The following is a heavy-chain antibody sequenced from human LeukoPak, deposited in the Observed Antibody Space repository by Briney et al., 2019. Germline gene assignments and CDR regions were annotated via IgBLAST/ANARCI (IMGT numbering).Heavy chain of an antibody. J-gene: IGHJ6*02. CDR2: IYYSGST. CDR3: ARASHAHGMDV. V-gene: IGHV4-30-4*01. Sequence: SQTLSLTCTVSRGSISSGDYYWSWIRQPPGKGLEWIGYIYYSGSTYYNPSLKSRVTISVDTSKNQFSLKLSSVTAADTAVYYCARASHAHGMDVWGQGTTVTVSS. CDR1: RGSISSGDYY.